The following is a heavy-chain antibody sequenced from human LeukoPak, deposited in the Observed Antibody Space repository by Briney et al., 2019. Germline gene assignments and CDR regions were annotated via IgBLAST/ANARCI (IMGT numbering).Heavy chain of an antibody. V-gene: IGHV3-74*01. CDR1: GFTFSSYW. Sequence: GGSLRLSCAASGFTFSSYWMHWVRQAPGKGLVWVSHINSDGSSTTYADSVKGRFTISRDNAKNTLYLQMNSLRAEDTAVYYCARRLRPSGCYDYWGQGTLVTVSS. CDR3: ARRLRPSGCYDY. D-gene: IGHD6-19*01. CDR2: INSDGSST. J-gene: IGHJ4*02.